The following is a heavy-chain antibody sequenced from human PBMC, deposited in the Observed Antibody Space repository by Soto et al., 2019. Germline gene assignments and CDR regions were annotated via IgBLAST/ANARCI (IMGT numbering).Heavy chain of an antibody. CDR1: GGSISSYY. CDR3: ARHGLSFWRAPLDY. V-gene: IGHV4-59*08. Sequence: SETLSLTCTVSGGSISSYYWSWIRQPPGKGLEWIGYIYYSGSTNYNPSLKSRVTISVDTSKNQFSLKLSSVTAADTAVYYCARHGLSFWRAPLDYWGQGTLVTVSS. J-gene: IGHJ4*02. D-gene: IGHD3-22*01. CDR2: IYYSGST.